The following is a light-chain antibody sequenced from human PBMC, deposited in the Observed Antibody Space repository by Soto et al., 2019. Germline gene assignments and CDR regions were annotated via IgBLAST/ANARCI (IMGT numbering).Light chain of an antibody. CDR2: GAS. J-gene: IGKJ1*01. V-gene: IGKV3-15*01. CDR1: QSVSSN. Sequence: EVVVTNSPGTLSLSPGEGATLSCRASQSVSSNLAWYQQKPGQAPRLLIYGASTRATGIPARFSGSGSGTEFTLTISSLQSEDFAVYYCQQYNNWPGTFGQGTKVDI. CDR3: QQYNNWPGT.